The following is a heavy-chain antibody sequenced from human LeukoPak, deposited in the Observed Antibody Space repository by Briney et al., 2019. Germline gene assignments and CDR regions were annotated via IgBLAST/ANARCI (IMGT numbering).Heavy chain of an antibody. CDR3: ARDLVQLDAGMDV. V-gene: IGHV4-59*01. D-gene: IGHD5-18*01. Sequence: PSETLSLTCTVSGGSISSYYWSWIRQPPGKGLEWIGYIYYSGSTNYNPSLKSRVTISVDTSKNQFSLKLSSVTAAGTAVYYCARDLVQLDAGMDVWGHGTTVTVSS. CDR1: GGSISSYY. CDR2: IYYSGST. J-gene: IGHJ6*02.